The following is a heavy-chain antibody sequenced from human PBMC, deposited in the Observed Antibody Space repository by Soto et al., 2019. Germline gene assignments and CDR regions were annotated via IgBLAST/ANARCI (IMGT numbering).Heavy chain of an antibody. D-gene: IGHD4-4*01. CDR3: ARVRSNYDWYFDY. CDR1: GGSISSGGYY. J-gene: IGHJ4*02. V-gene: IGHV4-31*03. Sequence: PSGTLSLTCTVSGGSISSGGYYWSWIRQHPGKGLEWIGYIYYSGSTYYNPSLKSRVTISVDTSKNQFSLKLSSVTAADTAVYYCARVRSNYDWYFDYWGQGTLVTVSS. CDR2: IYYSGST.